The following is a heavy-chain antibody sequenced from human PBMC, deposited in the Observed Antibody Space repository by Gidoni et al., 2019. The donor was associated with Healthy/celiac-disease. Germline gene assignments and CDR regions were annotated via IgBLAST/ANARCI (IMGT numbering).Heavy chain of an antibody. CDR2: IIPIVGTA. Sequence: QVQLVQSGAEVKKPGSSVKVSCKASGGTFSSYALSWVRQAPGQGLEWMGGIIPIVGTANYAQKFQGRVTITADESTSTAYMELSSLRSEDTAVYYCATIGQRRWLQPGNDYWGQGTLVTVSS. CDR3: ATIGQRRWLQPGNDY. V-gene: IGHV1-69*01. CDR1: GGTFSSYA. D-gene: IGHD5-12*01. J-gene: IGHJ4*02.